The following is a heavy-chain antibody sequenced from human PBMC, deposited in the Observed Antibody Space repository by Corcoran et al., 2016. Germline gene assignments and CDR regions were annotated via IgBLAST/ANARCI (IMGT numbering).Heavy chain of an antibody. Sequence: QLQLQESGPGLLKPSETLSLTCTVSGGSISSSAYFWGWRRQPPGKGLEWIGSIYYRGSTYYNPSLKSRVTISGDTSKNQFSLKVSSVTAADTSVYFCAIFGTRELWLYYYFDYLGQGTLVTVSS. CDR3: AIFGTRELWLYYYFDY. CDR2: IYYRGST. J-gene: IGHJ4*02. D-gene: IGHD3-10*01. V-gene: IGHV4-39*07. CDR1: GGSISSSAYF.